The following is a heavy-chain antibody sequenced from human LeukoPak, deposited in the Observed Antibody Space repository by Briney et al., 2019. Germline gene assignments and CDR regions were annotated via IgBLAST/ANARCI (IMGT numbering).Heavy chain of an antibody. Sequence: GRSLRLSCAASGFTFSSYSMNWVRQAPGKGLEWVSSISSSSSYIYYADSVKGRFTISRDNAKNSLYLQMNSLRAEDTAVYYCARDGTMVRGVGMDVWGQGTTVTVSS. V-gene: IGHV3-21*01. CDR3: ARDGTMVRGVGMDV. D-gene: IGHD3-10*01. CDR1: GFTFSSYS. CDR2: ISSSSSYI. J-gene: IGHJ6*02.